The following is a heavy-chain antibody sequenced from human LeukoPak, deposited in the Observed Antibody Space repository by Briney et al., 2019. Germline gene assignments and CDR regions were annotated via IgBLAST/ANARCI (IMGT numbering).Heavy chain of an antibody. CDR3: ARSPPSGYDVYYFDY. D-gene: IGHD5-12*01. V-gene: IGHV3-23*01. Sequence: GGSLRLSCAASGFTFSSYAMSWVRQAPGKGLEWVSAISGSGGSTYYADSVKGRFTISRDNSKNTLYLQMNSLRAGDTAVYYCARSPPSGYDVYYFDYWGQGTLVTVSS. J-gene: IGHJ4*02. CDR2: ISGSGGST. CDR1: GFTFSSYA.